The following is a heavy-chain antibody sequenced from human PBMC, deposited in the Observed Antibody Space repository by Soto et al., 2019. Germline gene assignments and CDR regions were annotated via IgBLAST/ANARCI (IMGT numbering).Heavy chain of an antibody. CDR3: ARVPGYSSSWYYFDY. CDR2: INAGNGNT. J-gene: IGHJ4*02. V-gene: IGHV1-3*01. Sequence: QVQLVQSGAEVKKPGASVKVSCKASGYTFTSYAMHWVRQAPGQRLEWMGWINAGNGNTKYSQKFQGRVTITRDTSASTAYMELSSLRSEATAVYYCARVPGYSSSWYYFDYWGQVTLVTVSS. CDR1: GYTFTSYA. D-gene: IGHD6-13*01.